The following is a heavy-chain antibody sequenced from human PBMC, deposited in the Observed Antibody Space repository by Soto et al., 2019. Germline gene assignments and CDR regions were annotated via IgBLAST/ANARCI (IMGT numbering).Heavy chain of an antibody. V-gene: IGHV3-21*01. CDR3: VRDFQGN. Sequence: PGGSLRLSCAASGFTFSNYAMHWVRQAPGKGLEWVSTIKDSADSRDCADSVKGRFTISRDNAKNSLYLQMSSLRAEDAAMYYCVRDFQGNWGLGTLVTVSS. J-gene: IGHJ4*02. CDR1: GFTFSNYA. CDR2: IKDSADSR.